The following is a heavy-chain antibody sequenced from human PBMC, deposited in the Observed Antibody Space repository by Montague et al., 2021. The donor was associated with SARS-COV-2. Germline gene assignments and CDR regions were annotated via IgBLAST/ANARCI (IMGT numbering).Heavy chain of an antibody. D-gene: IGHD3-16*01. CDR2: IWYDASLQ. J-gene: IGHJ4*02. V-gene: IGHV3-33*01. CDR1: GFRFDTSC. CDR3: ATWGLDY. Sequence: SLRLSCAASGFRFDTSCMHWVRQAPGEGLEWVAVIWYDASLQYYGDSVRGRFTISRDNSKNTVYLQMNSLIAEGTAVYYCATWGLDYWGQGTLVTVSS.